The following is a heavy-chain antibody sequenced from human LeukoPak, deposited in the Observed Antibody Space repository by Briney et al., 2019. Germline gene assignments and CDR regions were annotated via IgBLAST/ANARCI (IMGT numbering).Heavy chain of an antibody. V-gene: IGHV6-1*01. CDR2: TYYRSKWYN. J-gene: IGHJ4*02. CDR3: AKAGYASGSPFDY. D-gene: IGHD3-10*01. Sequence: SQTLSLTCAISGDSVSSNRAAWNWIRQSPSRGLEWLGGTYYRSKWYNDYAVSVKSRITINPDTSKNQFSLQLNSVTPEDTAVYYCAKAGYASGSPFDYWGQGTLVTVSS. CDR1: GDSVSSNRAA.